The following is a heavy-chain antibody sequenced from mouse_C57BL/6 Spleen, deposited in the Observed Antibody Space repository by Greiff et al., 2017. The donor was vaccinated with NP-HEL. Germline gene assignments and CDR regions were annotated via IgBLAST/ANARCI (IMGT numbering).Heavy chain of an antibody. J-gene: IGHJ4*01. V-gene: IGHV1-53*01. CDR2: INPSNGGT. CDR1: GYTFTSYW. CDR3: ARGRITTVVAPYYAMDY. D-gene: IGHD1-1*01. Sequence: VQLQQPGTELVKPGASVKLSCKASGYTFTSYWMHWVKQRPGQGLEWIGNINPSNGGTNYNEKFKSKATLPVDKSSSTAYMQLSSLTSEDSAVYYCARGRITTVVAPYYAMDYWGQGTSVTVSS.